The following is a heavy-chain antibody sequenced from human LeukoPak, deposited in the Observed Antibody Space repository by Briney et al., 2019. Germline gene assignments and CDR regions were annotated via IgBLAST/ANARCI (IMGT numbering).Heavy chain of an antibody. J-gene: IGHJ3*02. D-gene: IGHD3-22*01. CDR1: GFTFSSYA. CDR3: AKAVGSSGYFSRDAFDI. Sequence: GGSLRLSYAPSGFTFSSYAMSWVRRAPGKGLEWVAVISGGGSGTYYADSVRVRFTISRDNSKNTVYLQMNSLRAEDTAIYYCAKAVGSSGYFSRDAFDIWGQGTMVTVSS. CDR2: ISGGGSGT. V-gene: IGHV3-23*01.